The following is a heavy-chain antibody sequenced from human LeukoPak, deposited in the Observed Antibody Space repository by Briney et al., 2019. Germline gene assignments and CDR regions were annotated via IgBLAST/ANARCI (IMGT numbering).Heavy chain of an antibody. CDR3: ARDRSSAFDI. Sequence: GGSLRLSCAASGFTFSSYAMHWVRQAPGKGLEWVAVISYDGSNKYYADSVKGRFTISRDNSKNTLYLQMNSLRAEDTAVYYCARDRSSAFDIWGQGTMVTVS. J-gene: IGHJ3*02. V-gene: IGHV3-30*01. CDR2: ISYDGSNK. CDR1: GFTFSSYA.